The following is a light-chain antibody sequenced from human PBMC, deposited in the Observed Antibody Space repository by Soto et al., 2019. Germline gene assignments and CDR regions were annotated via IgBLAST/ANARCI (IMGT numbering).Light chain of an antibody. V-gene: IGKV1-5*03. CDR2: KAS. CDR3: QQYDNYPHT. CDR1: QTISSW. J-gene: IGKJ2*01. Sequence: DIQMTQSPSTLSGSVGDRVTIICRASQTISSWVAWYQQKPGKAPKLLIYKASTLKSGVPSRFSGSGSGTEFTLTISSLQPDDFATYYCQQYDNYPHTFGQGTKLEIK.